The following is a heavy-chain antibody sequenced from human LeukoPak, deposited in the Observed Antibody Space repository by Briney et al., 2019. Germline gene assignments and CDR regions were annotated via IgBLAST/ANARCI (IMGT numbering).Heavy chain of an antibody. V-gene: IGHV3-23*01. CDR2: LSGNGNTI. CDR3: AKALYGGHDY. D-gene: IGHD4-23*01. J-gene: IGHJ4*02. CDR1: GFTXXDYY. Sequence: RLSCAASGFTXXDYYMSWVRQAPGKGLECVSALSGNGNTIYYADSVKGRFTISRDNSKNTLSLQMNSLRAEDTAVYYCAKALYGGHDYWGQGTLVTVSS.